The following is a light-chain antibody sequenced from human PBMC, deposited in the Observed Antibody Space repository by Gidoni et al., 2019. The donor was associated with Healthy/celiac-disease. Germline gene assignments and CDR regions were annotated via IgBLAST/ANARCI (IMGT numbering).Light chain of an antibody. J-gene: IGLJ1*01. CDR1: SSDVGSYNL. Sequence: QSALTQPASVPGSPGQSSTISCTGTSSDVGSYNLVSWYQQHPGKAPKLMIYAVSKRPSGVSNRFSGSKSGNTASLTISGLQAEDEADYYCCSYAGSSTHYVFGTGTKVTVL. V-gene: IGLV2-23*02. CDR2: AVS. CDR3: CSYAGSSTHYV.